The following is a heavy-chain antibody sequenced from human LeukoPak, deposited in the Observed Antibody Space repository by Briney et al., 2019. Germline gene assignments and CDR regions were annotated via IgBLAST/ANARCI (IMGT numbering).Heavy chain of an antibody. CDR2: IYYSGST. D-gene: IGHD3-22*01. J-gene: IGHJ4*02. Sequence: SETLSLTCTVSGGSISSYYWSWTRQPPGKGLEWIGYIYYSGSTNYNPSLKSRVTISVDTSKNQFSLKLSSVTAADTAVYYCARLRKQDYYDSSGYLDYWGQGTLVTVSS. CDR3: ARLRKQDYYDSSGYLDY. V-gene: IGHV4-59*08. CDR1: GGSISSYY.